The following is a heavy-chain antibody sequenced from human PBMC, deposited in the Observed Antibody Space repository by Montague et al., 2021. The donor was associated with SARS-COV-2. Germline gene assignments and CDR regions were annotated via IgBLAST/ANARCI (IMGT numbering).Heavy chain of an antibody. CDR3: VRDHPYGAPRWAYDI. CDR1: GGSITGYY. Sequence: TLSLTCTVSGGSITGYYWSWLRRSPGKGLEWIAYIYDGGAANYNPSFGSRGTISTDTSKNQLPLKTNSVAAADTAVYYCVRDHPYGAPRWAYDIWGQGTVVTVSS. V-gene: IGHV4-59*01. CDR2: IYDGGAA. D-gene: IGHD4-17*01. J-gene: IGHJ3*02.